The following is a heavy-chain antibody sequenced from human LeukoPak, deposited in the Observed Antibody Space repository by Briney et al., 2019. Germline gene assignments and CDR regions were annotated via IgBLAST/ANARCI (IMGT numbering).Heavy chain of an antibody. V-gene: IGHV3-23*01. CDR3: AKDGLNDYGDWGY. J-gene: IGHJ4*02. CDR1: GFTFSSYA. D-gene: IGHD4-17*01. CDR2: IIGSGGST. Sequence: GGSLRLSCAASGFTFSSYAMSRVRQAPGKGLEWVSAIIGSGGSTYYADSVKGRFTISRDNSKNTLYLQMNSLRAEDTAVYYCAKDGLNDYGDWGYWGQGTLVTVSS.